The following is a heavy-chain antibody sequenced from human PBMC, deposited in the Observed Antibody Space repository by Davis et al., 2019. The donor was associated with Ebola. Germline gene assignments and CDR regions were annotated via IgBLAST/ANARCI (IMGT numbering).Heavy chain of an antibody. CDR2: INHSGST. CDR1: GESFSGYY. V-gene: IGHV4-34*01. Sequence: GSLRLSCAVYGESFSGYYWNWIRQPPGKGLEWIGEINHSGSTNYNPSLKSRVTISVDKSKNQFSLKLSSVTAADTAVYYYARGHAPGQVDYWGQGTLVTVSS. D-gene: IGHD2-2*01. J-gene: IGHJ4*02. CDR3: ARGHAPGQVDY.